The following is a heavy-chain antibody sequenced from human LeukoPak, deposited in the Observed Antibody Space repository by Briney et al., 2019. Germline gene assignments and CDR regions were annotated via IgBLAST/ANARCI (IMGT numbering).Heavy chain of an antibody. CDR1: GFTFGNYW. Sequence: GGSLRLSCAASGFTFGNYWINWVRQAPGKGRMWVSRVHSDGSITNYADSVRGRFSISRASAKNTVYLQMSNLRSEDTAVYYCAREQEDCTGTTCYRAFDVWGQGTMVTVS. CDR3: AREQEDCTGTTCYRAFDV. D-gene: IGHD2-2*01. CDR2: VHSDGSIT. V-gene: IGHV3-74*01. J-gene: IGHJ3*01.